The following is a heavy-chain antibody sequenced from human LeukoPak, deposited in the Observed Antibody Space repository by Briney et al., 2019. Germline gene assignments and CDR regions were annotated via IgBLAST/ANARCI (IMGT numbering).Heavy chain of an antibody. J-gene: IGHJ6*02. D-gene: IGHD3-3*01. CDR3: ARDDLGTYYYYGMDF. CDR1: EYTFITHG. V-gene: IGHV1-3*01. CDR2: INGGNGNT. Sequence: GASVKVSCKASEYTFITHGMHWVRQAPGQRLEWMGWINGGNGNTKYSQKFQGRVTITRDTSASTAYMELSSLRSEDMAVYYCARDDLGTYYYYGMDFWGQGTTVTVSS.